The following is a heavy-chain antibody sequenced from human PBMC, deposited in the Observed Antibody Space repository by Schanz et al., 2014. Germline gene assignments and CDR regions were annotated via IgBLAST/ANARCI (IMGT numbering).Heavy chain of an antibody. J-gene: IGHJ6*02. V-gene: IGHV3-30*04. CDR2: MSYDGSIK. D-gene: IGHD2-15*01. CDR3: AKGMGYCSGGTCYDYYYYGLDV. CDR1: GFTFSSYA. Sequence: QVQLVESGGGVVQPGRSLRLSCAASGFTFSSYAMHWVRQAPGKGLEWVAAMSYDGSIKYYGDSVKGRFTISRDNSENTLYLQMNSLSADDTAVFYCAKGMGYCSGGTCYDYYYYGLDVWGQGTTVTVSS.